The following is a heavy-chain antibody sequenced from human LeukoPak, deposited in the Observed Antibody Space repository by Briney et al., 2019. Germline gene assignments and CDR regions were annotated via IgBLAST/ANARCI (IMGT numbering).Heavy chain of an antibody. V-gene: IGHV5-51*01. D-gene: IGHD1-1*01. J-gene: IGHJ4*02. CDR3: ARRGEALDPFDC. CDR1: GYSFTSYW. Sequence: GESLKISCKDVGYSFTSYWIGWVRQMPGKGLEWMGIIYPVDSDTRYSPSFQGQVPISADKSIKTAYLQWSSLKASDTDIYYCARRGEALDPFDCWGQGTLVTVSS. CDR2: IYPVDSDT.